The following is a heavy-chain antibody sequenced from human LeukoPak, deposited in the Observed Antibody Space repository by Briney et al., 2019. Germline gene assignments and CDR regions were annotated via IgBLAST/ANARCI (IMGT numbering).Heavy chain of an antibody. CDR1: GYTFTSYG. J-gene: IGHJ4*02. Sequence: ASVKVSCKASGYTFTSYGISWVRQAPGQGLEWMGWINPNSGGTNYAQKFQGRVTMTRDTSISTAYMELSRLRSDDTAVYYCARSTRYNWNYVGYWGQGTLVTVSS. V-gene: IGHV1-2*02. CDR2: INPNSGGT. CDR3: ARSTRYNWNYVGY. D-gene: IGHD1-20*01.